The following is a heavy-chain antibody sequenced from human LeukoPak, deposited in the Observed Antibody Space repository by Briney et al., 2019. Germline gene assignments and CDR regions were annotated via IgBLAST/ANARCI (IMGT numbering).Heavy chain of an antibody. Sequence: GRSLRLSCAASGFTFDEYAMHWVRQAPGKGLEGVSGISWNSGSICYADSVKGRFTISRDNAKNSLYLQMNSLRAEDTALYYCAKSGWELLEGGGSYFDYWGQGTLVTVSS. V-gene: IGHV3-9*01. CDR1: GFTFDEYA. D-gene: IGHD1-26*01. CDR3: AKSGWELLEGGGSYFDY. J-gene: IGHJ4*02. CDR2: ISWNSGSI.